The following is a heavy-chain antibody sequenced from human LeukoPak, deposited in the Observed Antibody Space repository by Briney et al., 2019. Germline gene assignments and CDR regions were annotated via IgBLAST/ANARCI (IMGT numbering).Heavy chain of an antibody. CDR3: ARVPNPRNTYGYNDK. J-gene: IGHJ4*02. V-gene: IGHV1-18*04. CDR2: ISGYNGHT. D-gene: IGHD5-18*01. CDR1: GYAFSDHG. Sequence: GASVKVSCTASGYAFSDHGVSWVRQAPGQRLEWMGWISGYNGHTGYAQKFQGRVMVTTDRSTDTAYLELRSLRSDDTAVYYCARVPNPRNTYGYNDKWGQGTLVTVSS.